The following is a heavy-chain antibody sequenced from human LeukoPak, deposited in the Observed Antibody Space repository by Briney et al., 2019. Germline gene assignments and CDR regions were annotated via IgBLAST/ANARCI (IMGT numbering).Heavy chain of an antibody. Sequence: SETLSLTCTVSGGSISSGDYYWSWIRQPPGKGLEWIGYIYYSGSTYYNPSLKSRVTISVETSKNQFSLKLSSVTAADTAVYYCARQIRAAAGPFDYWGQGTLVTVSS. J-gene: IGHJ4*02. D-gene: IGHD6-13*01. CDR3: ARQIRAAAGPFDY. V-gene: IGHV4-30-4*08. CDR1: GGSISSGDYY. CDR2: IYYSGST.